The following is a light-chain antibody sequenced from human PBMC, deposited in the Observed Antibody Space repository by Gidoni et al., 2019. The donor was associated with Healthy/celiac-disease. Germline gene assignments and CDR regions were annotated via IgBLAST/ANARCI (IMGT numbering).Light chain of an antibody. CDR1: SSDVGGYNY. Sequence: QSALTQPASVSGSTGQSITISCTGTSSDVGGYNYVSWYQQHPGKAPKPMIYEVSNRPSGGSNRFSCSKSGNTASLTISGLQAEDEAGYFCSSYASSGLVFGWGTKLTVL. CDR2: EVS. J-gene: IGLJ2*01. V-gene: IGLV2-14*01. CDR3: SSYASSGLV.